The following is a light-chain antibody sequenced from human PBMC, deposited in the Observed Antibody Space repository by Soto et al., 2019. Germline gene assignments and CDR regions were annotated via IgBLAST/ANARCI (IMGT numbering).Light chain of an antibody. J-gene: IGKJ2*01. CDR2: AAS. CDR1: QGIRND. Sequence: DIQMTQSPSSLSASVGDSVTITCRASQGIRNDVGWYQQKPGPAPKRLIYAASSLEGGVPSRFGGSGSGREFTLTISSLQPEDFATYYCLQHNSVPYTFGQGTKLDIK. V-gene: IGKV1-17*01. CDR3: LQHNSVPYT.